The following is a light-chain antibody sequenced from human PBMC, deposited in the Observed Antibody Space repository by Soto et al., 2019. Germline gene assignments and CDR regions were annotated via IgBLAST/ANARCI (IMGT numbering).Light chain of an antibody. Sequence: QSALTQPASVSGSPGQSITISCTGTSSDVGGYNYVSWYQQHPGKAPKVMIYDVSNRPSGVSNRFSGSKSGNTASLTISGVQAEDEADYYCTLYTSSSTLVFGGGTKLTVL. J-gene: IGLJ2*01. CDR2: DVS. V-gene: IGLV2-14*01. CDR3: TLYTSSSTLV. CDR1: SSDVGGYNY.